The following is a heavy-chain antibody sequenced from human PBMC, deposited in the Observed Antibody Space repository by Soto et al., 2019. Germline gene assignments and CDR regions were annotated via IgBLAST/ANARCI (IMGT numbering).Heavy chain of an antibody. CDR2: IYHSGST. V-gene: IGHV4-39*01. J-gene: IGHJ6*02. Sequence: PSETLSLTCTVSGGSISSSSYYWGWIRQPPGKGLEWIGKIYHSGSTYYNPSLKSRVTISVDTSKNQFSLKLSSVTAADTAVYYCARGGRISVTLEYYYYGMDVWGQGTTVTVS. D-gene: IGHD4-17*01. CDR1: GGSISSSSYY. CDR3: ARGGRISVTLEYYYYGMDV.